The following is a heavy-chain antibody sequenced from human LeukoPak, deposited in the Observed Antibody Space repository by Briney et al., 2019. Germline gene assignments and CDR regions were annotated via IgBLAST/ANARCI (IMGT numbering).Heavy chain of an antibody. CDR1: GFTFSSYG. D-gene: IGHD7-27*01. CDR2: ISYGGNNI. V-gene: IGHV3-30*18. Sequence: GGSLSLSCAASGFTFSSYGMHWLRQARGGGREGGADISYGGNNIYYADSVKGRFTISRDNSKNTLYLQMNSPRPEDTAVYYCPKDRSWGIDYWGQGTLVTVSS. J-gene: IGHJ4*02. CDR3: PKDRSWGIDY.